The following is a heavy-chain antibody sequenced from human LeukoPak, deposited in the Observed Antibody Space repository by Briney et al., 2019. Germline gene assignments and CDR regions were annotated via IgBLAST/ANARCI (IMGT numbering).Heavy chain of an antibody. CDR3: ARGDIAVAGTIDY. CDR2: IYYSGST. CDR1: GGSISSSSYY. V-gene: IGHV4-39*07. D-gene: IGHD6-19*01. J-gene: IGHJ4*02. Sequence: SETLSLTCTVSGGSISSSSYYWGWIRQPPGKGLEWIGSIYYSGSTYYNPSLKSRVTISVDTSKNQFSLKLSSVTAADTAVYYCARGDIAVAGTIDYWGQGTLVTVSS.